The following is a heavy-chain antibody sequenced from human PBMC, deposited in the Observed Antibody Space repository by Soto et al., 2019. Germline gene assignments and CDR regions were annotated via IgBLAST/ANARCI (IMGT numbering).Heavy chain of an antibody. Sequence: QPGGSLRLSCVAPGFTFSSYGMSWVRQAPGRGLEWVSAISAGGGSTYYADSVKGRFTISRDNSKNTLYLQMNSLRAEDTALYYCAKAHYDFWSGYPYYFDYWGQGTLVTVSS. J-gene: IGHJ4*02. CDR2: ISAGGGST. V-gene: IGHV3-23*01. D-gene: IGHD3-3*01. CDR1: GFTFSSYG. CDR3: AKAHYDFWSGYPYYFDY.